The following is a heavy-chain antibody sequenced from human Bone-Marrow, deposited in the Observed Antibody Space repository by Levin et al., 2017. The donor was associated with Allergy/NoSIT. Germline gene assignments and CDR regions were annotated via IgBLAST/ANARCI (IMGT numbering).Heavy chain of an antibody. D-gene: IGHD6-19*01. CDR1: GYTFTGYY. Sequence: PLASVKVSCKASGYTFTGYYMHWVRQAPGQGLEWMGWINPNSGGTNYAQKFQGRVTMTRDTSISTAYMELSRLRSDDTAVYYCARGFIAVAGTYYFDYWGQGTLVTVSS. V-gene: IGHV1-2*02. CDR2: INPNSGGT. CDR3: ARGFIAVAGTYYFDY. J-gene: IGHJ4*02.